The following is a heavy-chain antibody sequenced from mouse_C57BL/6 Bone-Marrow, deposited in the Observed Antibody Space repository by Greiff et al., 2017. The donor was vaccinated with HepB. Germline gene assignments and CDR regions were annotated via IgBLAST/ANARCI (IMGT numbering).Heavy chain of an antibody. CDR2: IYPGDGDT. J-gene: IGHJ2*01. Sequence: VQLQQSGPELVQPGASVKISCTASGYAFSSSWMNWVKQRPGKGLEWIGRIYPGDGDTNYNGKFKGQATLTADKSYSTAYMQLSSLTSEDSAVYFYARKVTESIFNYWGQGTTLTVSS. V-gene: IGHV1-82*01. D-gene: IGHD2-5*01. CDR3: ARKVTESIFNY. CDR1: GYAFSSSW.